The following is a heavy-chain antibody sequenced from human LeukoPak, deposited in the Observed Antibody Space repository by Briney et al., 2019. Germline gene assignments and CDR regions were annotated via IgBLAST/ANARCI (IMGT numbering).Heavy chain of an antibody. J-gene: IGHJ4*02. CDR3: ARDRQLVGFFDY. CDR1: GFTFSSYA. Sequence: GGSLRLSCAASGFTFSSYAMHWVRQAPGKGLEWVAVISYDGSNKYYADSVKGRFTISRDNSKNTLYLQMNSLRAEDTAVYYCARDRQLVGFFDYWGQGTLVTASS. D-gene: IGHD6-13*01. V-gene: IGHV3-30-3*01. CDR2: ISYDGSNK.